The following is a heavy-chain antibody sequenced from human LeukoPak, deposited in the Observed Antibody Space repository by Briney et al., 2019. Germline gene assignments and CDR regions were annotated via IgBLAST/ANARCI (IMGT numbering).Heavy chain of an antibody. CDR1: GFTFSNHW. D-gene: IGHD2-2*02. CDR2: ISGDERGT. V-gene: IGHV3-74*01. J-gene: IGHJ3*01. CDR3: VRDVYQVRSNDYVFDV. Sequence: PGGSLRLSCVASGFTFSNHWMHWVRQTPGKGLNWIARISGDERGTNYAGSVKGRFIISRDNAKNTLFLQMDSLSVEDTAVYYCVRDVYQVRSNDYVFDVWGQGTMVTVSS.